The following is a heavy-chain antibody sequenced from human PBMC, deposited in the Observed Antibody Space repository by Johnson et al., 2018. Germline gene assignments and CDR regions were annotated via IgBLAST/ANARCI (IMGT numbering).Heavy chain of an antibody. CDR2: ISHDGTYD. CDR1: GFTFSDHS. CDR3: ARVSGYYTGYFDA. Sequence: QVQLVQSGGGVVQPGRSXRLSCAASGFTFSDHSMHWVRQAPGKGLEWLSVISHDGTYDSYADSVKGRFTISRDNSKNTLYLQMNSLRAKDTAVYFCARVSGYYTGYFDAWGLGTLVAVSA. J-gene: IGHJ4*02. D-gene: IGHD3-3*01. V-gene: IGHV3-30*14.